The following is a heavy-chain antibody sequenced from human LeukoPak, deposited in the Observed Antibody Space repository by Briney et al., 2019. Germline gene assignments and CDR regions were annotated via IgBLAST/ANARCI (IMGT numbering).Heavy chain of an antibody. J-gene: IGHJ2*01. Sequence: GGSLRLSCAASGFSFSNYAMHWVRQSPGRGLEWEAVLWSGGGQKNYAHSVEGRFTISRGDSNNTLYLEMNSLGAEDTAVYYCARDGGYRLGQFMIAEFWGRGTLVAVSS. CDR3: ARDGGYRLGQFMIAEF. CDR2: LWSGGGQK. CDR1: GFSFSNYA. D-gene: IGHD3-16*01. V-gene: IGHV3-33*01.